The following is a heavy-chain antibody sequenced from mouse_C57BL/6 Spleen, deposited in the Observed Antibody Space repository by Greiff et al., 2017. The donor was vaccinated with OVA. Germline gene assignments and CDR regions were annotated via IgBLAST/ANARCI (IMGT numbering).Heavy chain of an antibody. CDR2: INSDGGST. D-gene: IGHD4-1*01. J-gene: IGHJ1*03. Sequence: EVKLMESGGGLVQPGESLKLSCESNEYEFPSHDMSWVRKTPEKRLELVAAINSDGGSTYYPDTLERRFIISRDNTKKTLYLQMSSLRSEDTALYYCARSNCDVGYFDVWGTGTTVTVSS. CDR3: ARSNCDVGYFDV. V-gene: IGHV5-2*01. CDR1: EYEFPSHD.